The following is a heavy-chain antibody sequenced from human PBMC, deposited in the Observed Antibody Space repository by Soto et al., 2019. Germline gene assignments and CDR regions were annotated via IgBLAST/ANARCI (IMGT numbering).Heavy chain of an antibody. CDR1: GVTFSSCA. D-gene: IGHD6-19*01. V-gene: IGHV1-69*01. CDR3: ARDRRGWLDFDY. Sequence: SVKGSCKASGVTFSSCALRWGRQAPGQGLEWMGGIIPIFGTANYAQKFQGRVTITADESTSTAYMELSSLRSEDTAVSYCARDRRGWLDFDYWGQGTLVTVSS. CDR2: IIPIFGTA. J-gene: IGHJ4*02.